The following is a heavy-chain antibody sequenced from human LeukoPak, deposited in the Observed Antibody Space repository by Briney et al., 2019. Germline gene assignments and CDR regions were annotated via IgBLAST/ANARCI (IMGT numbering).Heavy chain of an antibody. Sequence: ASVKVSCKASGYTFTSYYMHWVRQAPGQGLEWMGIINPSGGSTSYAQKFQGRVTMTRDTSTSTVYMELSSLSSEDTAVYYCARGSRERYSSGWTDAFDIWGQGTMVTVSS. J-gene: IGHJ3*02. V-gene: IGHV1-46*01. CDR3: ARGSRERYSSGWTDAFDI. CDR2: INPSGGST. CDR1: GYTFTSYY. D-gene: IGHD6-19*01.